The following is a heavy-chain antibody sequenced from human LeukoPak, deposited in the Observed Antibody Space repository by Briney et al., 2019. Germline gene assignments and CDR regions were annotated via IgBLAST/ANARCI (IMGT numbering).Heavy chain of an antibody. Sequence: ASVKVSCKTSGYSENFSGITWVRQVAGQGLEWMGGISAQHGQTEYAPNSQDRVTMTTHTYTTTAYMELRSLRSDETAGYYCAGSLGYCTSNVCYLKYGGERTLDTVSS. V-gene: IGHV1-18*01. CDR2: ISAQHGQT. D-gene: IGHD2-8*01. CDR1: GYSENFSG. CDR3: AGSLGYCTSNVCYLKY. J-gene: IGHJ4*02.